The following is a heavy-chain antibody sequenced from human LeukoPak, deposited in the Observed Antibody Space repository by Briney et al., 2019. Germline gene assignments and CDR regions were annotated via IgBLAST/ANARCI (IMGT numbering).Heavy chain of an antibody. CDR2: ISAYNGNT. V-gene: IGHV1-18*01. Sequence: ASVKVSCKASGYTFTSYGISWVRQAPGQGLEWMGWISAYNGNTNYARKLQGRVTMTTDTSTSTAYMELRSLRSDDTAVYYCARDVPIAVASFWYFDLWGRGTLVTVSS. D-gene: IGHD6-19*01. CDR3: ARDVPIAVASFWYFDL. J-gene: IGHJ2*01. CDR1: GYTFTSYG.